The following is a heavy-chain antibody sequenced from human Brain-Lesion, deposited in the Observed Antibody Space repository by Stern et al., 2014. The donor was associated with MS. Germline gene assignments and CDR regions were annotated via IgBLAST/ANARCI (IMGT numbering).Heavy chain of an antibody. CDR2: INPNTGFT. J-gene: IGHJ4*02. CDR1: GYTFTGFF. Sequence: QVHLVQSGAEVKKPGASVKVSCTASGYTFTGFFFHWVRQAPGQGLEWVGWINPNTGFTKSAQKFQGGVTLTRDTSINTVYMELNRLKSDDTAVFYCARGYPFFDNWGQGTLVTVSS. V-gene: IGHV1-2*02. CDR3: ARGYPFFDN. D-gene: IGHD2-15*01.